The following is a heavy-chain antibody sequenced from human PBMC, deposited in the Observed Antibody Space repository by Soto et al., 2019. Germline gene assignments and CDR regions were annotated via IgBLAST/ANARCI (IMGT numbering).Heavy chain of an antibody. Sequence: EVQLVESGGGLVQPGGSLRLSCAASGFTFSSFSMNWVRQAPGKGLEWLSYITSSSITIYYADSVKGRFTLYSDNAKNSLYLQMSSLRDEDTAVYYCARDSSSWNFDYWGQGALVTVSS. CDR2: ITSSSITI. D-gene: IGHD6-13*01. CDR3: ARDSSSWNFDY. V-gene: IGHV3-48*02. CDR1: GFTFSSFS. J-gene: IGHJ4*02.